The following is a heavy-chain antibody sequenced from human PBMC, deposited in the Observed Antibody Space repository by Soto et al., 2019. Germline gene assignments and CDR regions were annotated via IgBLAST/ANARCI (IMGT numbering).Heavy chain of an antibody. D-gene: IGHD1-1*01. CDR3: ARGRYGDY. J-gene: IGHJ4*02. V-gene: IGHV1-18*01. Sequence: QVHLVQSGAEVKKPGASVKVACKGSGYAFTTYGITWVRQAPGQGLEWMGWISAHNGNTNYAQKLQGRVTVTRDTSTSTAYMELRSLRSDDTAVYYCARGRYGDYWGQGDLVTVSS. CDR1: GYAFTTYG. CDR2: ISAHNGNT.